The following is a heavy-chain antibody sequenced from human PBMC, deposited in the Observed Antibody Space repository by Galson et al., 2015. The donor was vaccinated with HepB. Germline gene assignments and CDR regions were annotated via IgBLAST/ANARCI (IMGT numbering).Heavy chain of an antibody. CDR3: ARGPGGSFRNHYYYYMDV. D-gene: IGHD1-26*01. J-gene: IGHJ6*03. Sequence: SVKVSCKASGGTFSSYAISWVRQAPGQGLEWMGGIIPIFGTANYAQKFQGRVTITADESTSTAYMELSSLRSEDTAVYYCARGPGGSFRNHYYYYMDVWGKGTTVTVSS. CDR2: IIPIFGTA. CDR1: GGTFSSYA. V-gene: IGHV1-69*13.